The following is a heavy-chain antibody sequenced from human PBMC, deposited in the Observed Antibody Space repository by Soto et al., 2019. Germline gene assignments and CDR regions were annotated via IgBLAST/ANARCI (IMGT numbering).Heavy chain of an antibody. D-gene: IGHD5-18*01. CDR1: GFTFISYS. J-gene: IGHJ4*02. CDR3: ARDQPGYSYGYGLGY. V-gene: IGHV3-21*01. Sequence: EVQLVESGGGLVKPGGSLRLSCAASGFTFISYSMNCVRQAPGKGLEWVSSISSSSSYIYYADSVKGRFTISRDNAKNSLYLQMNSLRAEDTAVYYCARDQPGYSYGYGLGYWGQGTLVTVSS. CDR2: ISSSSSYI.